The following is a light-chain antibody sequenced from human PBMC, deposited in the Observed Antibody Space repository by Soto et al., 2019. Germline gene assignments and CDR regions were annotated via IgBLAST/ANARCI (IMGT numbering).Light chain of an antibody. CDR1: QYVSVRF. CDR2: GAS. Sequence: EIVLTQSPGTLSLSPEESATLSCWASQYVSVRFLAWYQQKPGQAPRLLIYGASDRATGIPDRFTGSGSGTAFTLAISRLEPEDLAVYYCQQYVTSPAITFGKGTRLEIK. J-gene: IGKJ5*01. CDR3: QQYVTSPAIT. V-gene: IGKV3-20*01.